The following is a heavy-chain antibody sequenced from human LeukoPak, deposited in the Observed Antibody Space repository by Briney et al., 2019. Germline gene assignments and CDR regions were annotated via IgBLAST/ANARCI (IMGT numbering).Heavy chain of an antibody. Sequence: EASVKVSCKASGGTFSSYAISWVRQAPGQGLEWMGGIIPIFGTANYAQKLQGRVTMTTDTSTSTAYMELRSLRSDDTAVYYCARDYYDSSGYYFRAAFDIWGQGTMVTVSS. D-gene: IGHD3-22*01. CDR1: GGTFSSYA. V-gene: IGHV1-69*05. J-gene: IGHJ3*02. CDR2: IIPIFGTA. CDR3: ARDYYDSSGYYFRAAFDI.